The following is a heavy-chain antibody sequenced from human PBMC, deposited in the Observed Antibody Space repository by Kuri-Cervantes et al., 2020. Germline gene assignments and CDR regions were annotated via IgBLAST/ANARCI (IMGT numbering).Heavy chain of an antibody. J-gene: IGHJ4*02. CDR3: ARAVIDDWSAWGLGY. D-gene: IGHD3-16*01. Sequence: ESLKICCVASGFTFSDYYMSVIRQAPGKGLEWIGEIYRSGSTNYTPSLKSRVTISMDNPKNQFSLKLNSVTAADTAVYYCARAVIDDWSAWGLGYWGQGSSATFPS. CDR1: GFTFSDYY. CDR2: IYRSGST. V-gene: IGHV4-34*01.